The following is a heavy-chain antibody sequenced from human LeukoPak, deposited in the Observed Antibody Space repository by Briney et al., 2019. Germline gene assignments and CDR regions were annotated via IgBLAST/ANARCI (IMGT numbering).Heavy chain of an antibody. CDR2: ISSSSGII. CDR3: ARGYDISTGYNYMDV. D-gene: IGHD3-9*01. CDR1: GFTFTSYA. Sequence: GGSLRLSCAASGFTFTSYAMNWVRQAPGKGLEWVSHISSSSGIIYYADSVKGRFTISRDNAKNTLYLQMNSLRAEDTAVYYCARGYDISTGYNYMDVWGKGTTVTVSS. J-gene: IGHJ6*03. V-gene: IGHV3-48*04.